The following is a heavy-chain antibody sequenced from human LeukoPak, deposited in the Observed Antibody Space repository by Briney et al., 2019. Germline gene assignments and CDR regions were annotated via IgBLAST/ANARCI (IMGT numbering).Heavy chain of an antibody. CDR3: ARVGDYYDSNFDY. CDR2: MNPNSGNT. J-gene: IGHJ4*02. D-gene: IGHD3-22*01. Sequence: ASVKVSCKAAGNTFTSYDINWVRQATGQGLEWMGWMNPNSGNTGYAQKFQGRVTMTRNTSISTAYMELSSLRSEDTAVYYCARVGDYYDSNFDYWGQGTLVTVSS. V-gene: IGHV1-8*01. CDR1: GNTFTSYD.